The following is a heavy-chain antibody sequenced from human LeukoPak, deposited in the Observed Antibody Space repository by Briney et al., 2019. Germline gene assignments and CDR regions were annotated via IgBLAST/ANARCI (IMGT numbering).Heavy chain of an antibody. V-gene: IGHV4-4*07. CDR2: IYTSGTT. CDR1: AVSMSSFY. D-gene: IGHD6-25*01. J-gene: IGHJ4*02. CDR3: SRDGDRAAAPYYFDY. Sequence: SETLSLTCTVSAVSMSSFYWSWLRQPPGKRLEWFGRIYTSGTTNYNPSLKSRVTMTVDTSKNQFYLRLSARIAADRTVYYYSRDGDRAAAPYYFDYWGQGSLVTVSS.